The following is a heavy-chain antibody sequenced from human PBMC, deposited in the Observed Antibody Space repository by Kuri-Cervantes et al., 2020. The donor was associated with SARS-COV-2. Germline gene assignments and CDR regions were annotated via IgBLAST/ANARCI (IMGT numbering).Heavy chain of an antibody. CDR3: ARGSIFSDTGGWYFDY. Sequence: ASVKVSCKVSGNTLTELPLHRVRQAPGQGLEWMGWINPNSGGTNYAQKFQGRVTMTRDTSISTAYMELSRLRSDDTAVYYCARGSIFSDTGGWYFDYWGQGTLVTVSS. J-gene: IGHJ4*02. CDR1: GNTLTELP. CDR2: INPNSGGT. D-gene: IGHD3-10*01. V-gene: IGHV1-2*02.